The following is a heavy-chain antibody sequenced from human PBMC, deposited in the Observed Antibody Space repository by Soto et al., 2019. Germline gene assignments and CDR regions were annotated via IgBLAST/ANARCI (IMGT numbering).Heavy chain of an antibody. CDR2: INPNSRGT. CDR1: GYTFTDYF. Sequence: ASVKVSCKASGYTFTDYFIHWVRQAPGQGFEWMGWINPNSRGTNYAPKFQGRVTMTRDTSNSTAYMELRGLRSDDTAVYYCARVTLKAGNWFDPWGQRTLVTVSS. CDR3: ARVTLKAGNWFDP. V-gene: IGHV1-2*02. J-gene: IGHJ5*02.